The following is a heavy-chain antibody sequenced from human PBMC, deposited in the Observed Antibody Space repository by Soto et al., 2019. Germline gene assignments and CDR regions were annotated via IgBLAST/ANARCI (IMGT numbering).Heavy chain of an antibody. CDR2: IMPFFGIA. CDR3: ARKADIGDIGLVPAAINAMDV. CDR1: GGTFSSYS. J-gene: IGHJ6*02. Sequence: QVQLVQSGAEVKKPGSSVKVSCKASGGTFSSYSFTWVRQAPGQGLEWMGRIMPFFGIASYAQKFQGRVTITADKDTSTAYMELSSLRSEDTAVYYCARKADIGDIGLVPAAINAMDVWGRGTTVTVSS. D-gene: IGHD2-2*02. V-gene: IGHV1-69*02.